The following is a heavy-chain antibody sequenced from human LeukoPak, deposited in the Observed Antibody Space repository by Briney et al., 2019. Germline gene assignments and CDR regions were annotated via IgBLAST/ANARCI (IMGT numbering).Heavy chain of an antibody. CDR3: ARVRFAWLRPFDY. J-gene: IGHJ4*02. Sequence: GGSLRLSCAASGFTFSSYWMSWVRQAPGKGLEWVANIKQDGNEKYYVDSVKGRFTISRDNAKNSLYLQVNSLRAEDTAVYYCARVRFAWLRPFDYWGQGTLVTVSS. CDR1: GFTFSSYW. D-gene: IGHD5-12*01. V-gene: IGHV3-7*01. CDR2: IKQDGNEK.